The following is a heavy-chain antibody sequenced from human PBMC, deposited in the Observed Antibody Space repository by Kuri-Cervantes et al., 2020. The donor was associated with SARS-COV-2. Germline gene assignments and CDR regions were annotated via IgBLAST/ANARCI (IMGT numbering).Heavy chain of an antibody. Sequence: ASVKVSCKASGYTFIGYYMHWVRQAPGQGLEWMGWINPNSGGTNYAQKFQGRVTMTRDTSISTAYMELRSLRSDDTAVYYCARGRFNWNDGLYYFDYWGQGTLVTVSS. V-gene: IGHV1-2*02. D-gene: IGHD1-1*01. CDR2: INPNSGGT. CDR1: GYTFIGYY. CDR3: ARGRFNWNDGLYYFDY. J-gene: IGHJ4*02.